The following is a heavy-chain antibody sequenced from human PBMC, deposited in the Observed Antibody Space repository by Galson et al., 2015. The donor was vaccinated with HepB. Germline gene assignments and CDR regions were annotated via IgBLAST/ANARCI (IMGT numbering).Heavy chain of an antibody. D-gene: IGHD4-17*01. CDR2: IPYDGSYK. J-gene: IGHJ4*02. CDR3: ARDRDYARTAGLDS. CDR1: GLIFSGYT. Sequence: SLRLSCAASGLIFSGYTMHWVRQAPGKGLEWVADIPYDGSYKDYAESVRGRFTISRDNSKNTLYLQMNSLRPDDTAIYYCARDRDYARTAGLDSWGQGTLVAVSS. V-gene: IGHV3-30-3*01.